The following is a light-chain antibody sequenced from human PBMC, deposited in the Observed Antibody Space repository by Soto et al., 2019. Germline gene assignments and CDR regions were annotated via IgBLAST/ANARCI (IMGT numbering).Light chain of an antibody. CDR1: QSVSSNH. V-gene: IGKV3-20*01. Sequence: EIVLTQSPGTLSLSPGERVTLSCRASQSVSSNHLAWYQQKPGQGPRLLIYGASSRATGIPDRFSGSGSGTDFTLNISRLEPEDFAVYYCQQFGSSSWTFGQGTKVDIK. CDR3: QQFGSSSWT. CDR2: GAS. J-gene: IGKJ1*01.